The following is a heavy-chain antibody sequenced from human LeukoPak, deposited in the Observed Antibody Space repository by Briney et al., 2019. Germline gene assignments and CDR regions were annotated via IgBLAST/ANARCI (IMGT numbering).Heavy chain of an antibody. V-gene: IGHV3-21*01. Sequence: PGGSLRLSCAASGFTFSSYSMKWVRRAPGRGLELGSSNSSSSSNIYYADPVKGRFTTSRDNAKNSLYLQMNSLRAEDTAVYYCARVVVATSFDYWGQRTLVTVSS. CDR3: ARVVVATSFDY. CDR2: NSSSSSNI. CDR1: GFTFSSYS. D-gene: IGHD1-26*01. J-gene: IGHJ4*02.